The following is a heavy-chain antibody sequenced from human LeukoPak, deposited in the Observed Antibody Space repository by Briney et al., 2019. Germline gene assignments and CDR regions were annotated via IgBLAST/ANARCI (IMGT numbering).Heavy chain of an antibody. CDR2: INPNSGGT. D-gene: IGHD3-10*01. CDR3: ARDNSVGDIAWWFDP. CDR1: GYTFTGYY. Sequence: GASVKVSCKASGYTFTGYYMHWVRQAPGQGLEWMGWINPNSGGTNYAQKFQGRVTMTRDTSISTAYMELKSLRSEDTAVYYCARDNSVGDIAWWFDPWGQGTLVTVSS. J-gene: IGHJ5*02. V-gene: IGHV1-2*02.